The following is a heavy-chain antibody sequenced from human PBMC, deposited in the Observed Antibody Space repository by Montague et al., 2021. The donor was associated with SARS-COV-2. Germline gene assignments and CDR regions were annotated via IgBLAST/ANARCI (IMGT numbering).Heavy chain of an antibody. Sequence: SETLSLTCTVSGVSISGYTYFWGWIRQPPGKGLEWIASVYYSGSTYYNPSLKSRVTISVDTSKNQSSLQVSSVTAADSAIYYCARHRVASGWNYFDPWGRGTLVTASS. D-gene: IGHD1-7*01. V-gene: IGHV4-39*01. CDR1: GVSISGYTYF. J-gene: IGHJ5*02. CDR3: ARHRVASGWNYFDP. CDR2: VYYSGST.